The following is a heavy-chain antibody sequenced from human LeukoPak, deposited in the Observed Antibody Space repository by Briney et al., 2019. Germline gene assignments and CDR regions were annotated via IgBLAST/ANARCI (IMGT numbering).Heavy chain of an antibody. V-gene: IGHV1-69*13. CDR3: ARGQYCSSTSCYTDFDY. CDR1: GYTFTSYY. D-gene: IGHD2-2*02. Sequence: GASVKVSCKASGYTFTSYYMHWVRQAPGQGLEWMGGIIPIFGTANYAQKFQGRVTITADESTSTAYMELSSLRSEDTAVYYCARGQYCSSTSCYTDFDYWGQGTLVTVSS. CDR2: IIPIFGTA. J-gene: IGHJ4*02.